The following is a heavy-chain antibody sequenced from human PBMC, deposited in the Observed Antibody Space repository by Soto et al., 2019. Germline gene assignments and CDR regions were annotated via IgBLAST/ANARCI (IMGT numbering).Heavy chain of an antibody. CDR1: GGPFISYA. Sequence: SVKVSCNAFGGPFISYAIIWVRQAPGQGLEWMGGIIPIFGTANYAQKFQGRVTITADESTSTAYMELSSLRSEDTSVYYCARADRAYCGGDCYFWWFDPWGQGTLVTVSS. CDR2: IIPIFGTA. J-gene: IGHJ5*02. V-gene: IGHV1-69*13. CDR3: ARADRAYCGGDCYFWWFDP. D-gene: IGHD2-21*02.